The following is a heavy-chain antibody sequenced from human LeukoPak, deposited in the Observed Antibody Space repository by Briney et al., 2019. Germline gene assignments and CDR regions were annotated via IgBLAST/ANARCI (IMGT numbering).Heavy chain of an antibody. D-gene: IGHD3-16*01. CDR3: ARDRLGAMLFFNS. Sequence: TSETLSLTCTVSGGSISSSTYYWGWIRQPPGKGLEWIGTIYYSGSTYYNPSLKSRVTISLDTSKNQFSLKLNSVTAADTAVYYCARDRLGAMLFFNSWGQGTLVTVSS. CDR1: GGSISSSTYY. CDR2: IYYSGST. V-gene: IGHV4-39*07. J-gene: IGHJ5*01.